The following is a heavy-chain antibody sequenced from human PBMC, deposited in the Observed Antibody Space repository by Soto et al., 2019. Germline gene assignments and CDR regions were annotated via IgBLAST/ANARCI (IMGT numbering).Heavy chain of an antibody. CDR3: ASSSPGSRTLMDI. D-gene: IGHD6-13*01. J-gene: IGHJ3*02. CDR1: GYTFTSYY. Sequence: QVQLVQSGAEVKKPGASVKVSCKASGYTFTSYYMHWVRQAPGQGLEWMGIINPSGGSTSYAQKFQGRVTMTRDTSTSTVYTGPSSLRSEDTAVYYCASSSPGSRTLMDIWGQATMVTVSS. CDR2: INPSGGST. V-gene: IGHV1-46*03.